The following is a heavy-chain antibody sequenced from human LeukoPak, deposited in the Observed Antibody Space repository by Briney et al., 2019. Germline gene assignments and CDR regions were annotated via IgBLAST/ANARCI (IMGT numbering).Heavy chain of an antibody. CDR1: GFTFSSYA. CDR2: ISGSGGST. Sequence: GGSLRLSCAASGFTFSSYAMSWVRQAPGKGLEWVSAISGSGGSTYYADSVKGRFTISRDNSKNTLYLQMNSLRAEDTAVYYCALGYCSSTSCFGFDYWGRGTLVTVSS. V-gene: IGHV3-23*01. CDR3: ALGYCSSTSCFGFDY. J-gene: IGHJ4*02. D-gene: IGHD2-2*01.